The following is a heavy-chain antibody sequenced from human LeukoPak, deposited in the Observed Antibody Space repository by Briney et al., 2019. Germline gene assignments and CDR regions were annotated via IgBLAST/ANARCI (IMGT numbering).Heavy chain of an antibody. V-gene: IGHV4-39*01. CDR2: IYYSGST. CDR1: GGSISSSSYY. D-gene: IGHD3-22*01. Sequence: SETLSLTCTVSGGSISSSSYYWGWLRQPPGKGLEWIGSIYYSGSTYYNPSLKSRLTISVDTSKNQFSLKLSSVTAADTAVYYCATDQHHYDSSGYYYPNWFDPWGQGTLVTVSS. J-gene: IGHJ5*02. CDR3: ATDQHHYDSSGYYYPNWFDP.